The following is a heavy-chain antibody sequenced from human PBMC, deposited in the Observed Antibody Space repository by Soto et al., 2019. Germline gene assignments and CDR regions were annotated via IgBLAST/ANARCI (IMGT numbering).Heavy chain of an antibody. CDR2: IYYSGST. CDR3: ARGETGYYDSSGYYYVDS. D-gene: IGHD3-22*01. Sequence: PSETLSLTCTVSGGSISSGGYYWSWIRQHPGKGLEWIGYIYYSGSTYYNPSLKSRVTISVDTSKNRFSLKLSSVTAADTAVYYCARGETGYYDSSGYYYVDSWGQGTLVTVSS. CDR1: GGSISSGGYY. V-gene: IGHV4-31*03. J-gene: IGHJ4*02.